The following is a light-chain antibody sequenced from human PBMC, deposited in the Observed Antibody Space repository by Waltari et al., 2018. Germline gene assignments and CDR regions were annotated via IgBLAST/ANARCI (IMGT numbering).Light chain of an antibody. Sequence: DIQMTQSPSTLSASVGDRVTITCRASQSILTWLAWYQQKPGKAPKLLIYKASNLQSGVPSRFSVSGSGTEFTLTISSLQPDDFATYYCQQYSSHYTFGQGTKLEIK. V-gene: IGKV1-5*03. CDR3: QQYSSHYT. CDR1: QSILTW. J-gene: IGKJ2*01. CDR2: KAS.